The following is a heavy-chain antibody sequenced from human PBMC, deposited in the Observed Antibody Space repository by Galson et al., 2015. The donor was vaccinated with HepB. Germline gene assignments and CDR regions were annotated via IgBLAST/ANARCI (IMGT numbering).Heavy chain of an antibody. CDR3: ARAPYGSGSYDWFDP. D-gene: IGHD3-10*01. V-gene: IGHV1-3*01. CDR2: INAGNGNT. CDR1: GYTFTSYA. J-gene: IGHJ5*02. Sequence: SVKVSCKASGYTFTSYAMHWVRQAPGQRLEWMGWINAGNGNTKYSQKFQGRVTITRDTSASTAYMELSSLRSEDTAVYYCARAPYGSGSYDWFDPWGQGTLVTVSS.